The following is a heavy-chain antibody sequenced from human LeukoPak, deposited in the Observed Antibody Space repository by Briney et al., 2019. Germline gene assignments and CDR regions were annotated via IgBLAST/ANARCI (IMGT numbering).Heavy chain of an antibody. Sequence: KSSETLSPTCTVSGGSISSYYWSWIRQPPGKGLEWIGYIYYSGSTNYNPSLKSRVTISVDTSKNQFSLKLSSVTAADTAVYYCARDSTPYYMDVWGKGTTVTVSS. J-gene: IGHJ6*03. CDR3: ARDSTPYYMDV. CDR2: IYYSGST. CDR1: GGSISSYY. V-gene: IGHV4-59*01.